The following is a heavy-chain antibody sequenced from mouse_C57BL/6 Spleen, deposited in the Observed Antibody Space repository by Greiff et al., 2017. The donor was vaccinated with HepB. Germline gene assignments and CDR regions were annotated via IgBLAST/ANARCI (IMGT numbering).Heavy chain of an antibody. V-gene: IGHV1-55*01. J-gene: IGHJ4*01. Sequence: QVQLQQPGAELVKPGASVKMSCKASGYTFTSYWITWVKQRPGQGLEWIGDIYPGSGSTNYNEKFKSKATLTVDTSSNTAYLQLSSLTSEDTAIYYCASGYYYAMDYWGQGTSVTVSS. CDR1: GYTFTSYW. CDR2: IYPGSGST. CDR3: ASGYYYAMDY. D-gene: IGHD1-2*01.